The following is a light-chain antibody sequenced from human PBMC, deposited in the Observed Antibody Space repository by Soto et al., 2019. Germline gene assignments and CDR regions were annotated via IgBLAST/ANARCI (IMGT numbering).Light chain of an antibody. J-gene: IGKJ3*01. CDR3: QQSYSHSRT. CDR1: QNVNIY. Sequence: DLPMTQSPSSLSASVGDRVTITCRASQNVNIYLNWYQQKPGKAPKLLIYGASSLRSGAPSRFSGSGSGTDFTLTIDSLQPEDFATYYCQQSYSHSRTFGPGTKVDI. CDR2: GAS. V-gene: IGKV1-39*01.